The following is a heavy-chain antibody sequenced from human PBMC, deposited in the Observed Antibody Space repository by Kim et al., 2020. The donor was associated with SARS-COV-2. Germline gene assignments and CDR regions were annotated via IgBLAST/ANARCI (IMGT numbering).Heavy chain of an antibody. CDR1: GFSFSNYA. D-gene: IGHD3-10*01. J-gene: IGHJ4*02. CDR2: IVGSGGTT. V-gene: IGHV3-23*01. Sequence: GGSLRLSCAASGFSFSNYAMNWVRQAPGEGLEWVSSIVGSGGTTYYAASVKGRFTISRDNSKNTVFLQMNSLRAEDTAVYYCAKGSYSGSGSSFGERYWGQGTLVTVSS. CDR3: AKGSYSGSGSSFGERY.